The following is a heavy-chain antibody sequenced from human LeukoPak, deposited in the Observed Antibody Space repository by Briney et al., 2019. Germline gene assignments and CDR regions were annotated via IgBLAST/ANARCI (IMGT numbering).Heavy chain of an antibody. D-gene: IGHD4-23*01. V-gene: IGHV4-4*07. CDR1: GGSISSYY. J-gene: IGHJ4*02. Sequence: SETLSLTCTVSGGSISSYYWSWIRQPAGKGLEWIGRIYTSGSTNYNPSLKSRVTMSVDTSKNQFSLKLSSVTAADTAVYYCARDHRNSAEYYFDYWGQGTLVTVSS. CDR3: ARDHRNSAEYYFDY. CDR2: IYTSGST.